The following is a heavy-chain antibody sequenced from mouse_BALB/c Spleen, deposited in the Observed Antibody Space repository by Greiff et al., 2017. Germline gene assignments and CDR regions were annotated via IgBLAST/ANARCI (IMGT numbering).Heavy chain of an antibody. J-gene: IGHJ1*01. CDR2: INPSTGYT. D-gene: IGHD2-3*01. CDR1: GYTFTSYW. CDR3: ARPFEGYPYWYFEV. V-gene: IGHV1-7*01. Sequence: VQLQQSGAELAKPGASVKMSCKASGYTFTSYWMHWVKQRPGQGLDWIGYINPSTGYTEYNQKFKDKATLTADKSSSTAYMQLSSLTSEDSAVYYCARPFEGYPYWYFEVWGAGTTVTVSS.